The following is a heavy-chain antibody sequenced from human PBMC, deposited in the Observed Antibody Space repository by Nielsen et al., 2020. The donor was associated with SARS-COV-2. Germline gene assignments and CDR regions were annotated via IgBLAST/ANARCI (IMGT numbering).Heavy chain of an antibody. CDR2: ISYDGSNK. J-gene: IGHJ4*02. D-gene: IGHD4-23*01. CDR1: GFTFSSYG. V-gene: IGHV3-30*03. Sequence: GGSLRLSCAASGFTFSSYGMHWVRQAPGKGLEWVAVISYDGSNKYYADSVKGRFTISRDNSKNTLYLQMNSLRAEDTAVYYCASDYGGSDYWGQGTLVTVSS. CDR3: ASDYGGSDY.